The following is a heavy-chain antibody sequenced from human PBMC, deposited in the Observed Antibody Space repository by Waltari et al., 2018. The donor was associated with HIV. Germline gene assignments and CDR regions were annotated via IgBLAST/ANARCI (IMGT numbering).Heavy chain of an antibody. J-gene: IGHJ4*02. CDR1: CGSITRNDFY. D-gene: IGHD2-2*01. CDR3: ASRGDGFNQHARLDH. Sequence: QLHLQESGPGLVKPSETLALTCTVSCGSITRNDFYWAWIRQPPGKGLEWIGLMYNSGTTDYTPSLKSRVSMSRDTSKNRFSLRLHSVTAADTAIYYCASRGDGFNQHARLDHWGPGTLVTVSS. V-gene: IGHV4-39*01. CDR2: MYNSGTT.